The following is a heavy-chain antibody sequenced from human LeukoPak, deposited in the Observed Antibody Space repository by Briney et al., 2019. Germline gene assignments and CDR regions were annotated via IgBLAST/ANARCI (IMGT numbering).Heavy chain of an antibody. Sequence: SETLSLTCTVSGGSISSYYWSWIRQPPGKGLEWIGYIYYSGSTNYNPSLKSRVTISVDTSKNQFSLKLSSVTAADTAVYYCARDPHYSSSGRWFDPWGQGTLVTVSS. CDR2: IYYSGST. V-gene: IGHV4-59*12. CDR1: GGSISSYY. J-gene: IGHJ5*02. D-gene: IGHD6-6*01. CDR3: ARDPHYSSSGRWFDP.